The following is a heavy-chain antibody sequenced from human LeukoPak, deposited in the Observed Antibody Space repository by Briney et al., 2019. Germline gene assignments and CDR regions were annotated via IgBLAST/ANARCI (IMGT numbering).Heavy chain of an antibody. J-gene: IGHJ2*01. CDR1: GGSISSGGYA. Sequence: SETLSLTCAVSGGSISSGGYAWSWIRQPPGKGLEWIGYISHSGNTYYNPSLKSRVTISVDRSKNHFSLELTSVTAADTAVYYCARYSSTWPYWYLDLWGRGTLVTVSS. CDR2: ISHSGNT. D-gene: IGHD6-13*01. CDR3: ARYSSTWPYWYLDL. V-gene: IGHV4-30-2*01.